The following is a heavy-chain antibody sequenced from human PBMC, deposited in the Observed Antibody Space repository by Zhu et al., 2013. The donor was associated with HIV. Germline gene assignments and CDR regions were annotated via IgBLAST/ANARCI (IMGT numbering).Heavy chain of an antibody. J-gene: IGHJ4*02. Sequence: QVQLVRSGAEVKKPGASVLVSCKASGYIFSNYGISWVRQAPGQGLEWMGWINVYNDNTNYAQKFQARVTMTTDTSTSIAYMELRSLRSDDTAVYYCARGESYFDNWGQGTLVTVSS. V-gene: IGHV1-18*01. CDR2: INVYNDNT. CDR1: GYIFSNYG. CDR3: ARGESYFDN.